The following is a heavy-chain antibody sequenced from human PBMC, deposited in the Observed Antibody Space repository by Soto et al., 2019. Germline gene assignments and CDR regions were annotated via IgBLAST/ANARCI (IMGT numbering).Heavy chain of an antibody. CDR3: AVSTGYYGSGSSYFDY. Sequence: SETLSLTCAVSGGSISSSNWWSWVRQPPGKGLEWIGEIYHSGSTNYNPSLKSRVTISVDKSKNQFSLKLSSVTAADTDVYYCAVSTGYYGSGSSYFDYWGQGTLVTVSS. CDR1: GGSISSSNW. D-gene: IGHD3-10*01. CDR2: IYHSGST. J-gene: IGHJ4*02. V-gene: IGHV4-4*02.